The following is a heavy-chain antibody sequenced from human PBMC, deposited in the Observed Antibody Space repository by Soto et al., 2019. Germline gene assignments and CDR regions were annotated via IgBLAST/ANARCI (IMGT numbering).Heavy chain of an antibody. J-gene: IGHJ5*02. CDR1: GDSISGGASF. CDR2: VYYSGSS. Sequence: SETLSLTCTVSGDSISGGASFWSWIRQPPGKGLEWIANVYYSGSSYYNPSLKNRLTISVDTTKNQFSLQLKSMTAADTAVYYCAKLSCTSSTCYFPGWLDPWGQGTLVTVSS. V-gene: IGHV4-31*03. D-gene: IGHD2-2*01. CDR3: AKLSCTSSTCYFPGWLDP.